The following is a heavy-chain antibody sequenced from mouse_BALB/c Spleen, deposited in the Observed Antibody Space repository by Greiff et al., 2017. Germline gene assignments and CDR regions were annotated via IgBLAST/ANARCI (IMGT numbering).Heavy chain of an antibody. J-gene: IGHJ4*01. Sequence: QVHVKQSGAELVRPGVSVKISCKGSGYTFTDYAMHWVKQSHAKSLEWIGVISTYYGDASYNQKFKGKATMTVDKSSSTAYMELARLTSEDSAIYYCASLTVVGAMDYWGQGTSVTVSS. V-gene: IGHV1S137*01. CDR3: ASLTVVGAMDY. CDR2: ISTYYGDA. CDR1: GYTFTDYA. D-gene: IGHD1-1*01.